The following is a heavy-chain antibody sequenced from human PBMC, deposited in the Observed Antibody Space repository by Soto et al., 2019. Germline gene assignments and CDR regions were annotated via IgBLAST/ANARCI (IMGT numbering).Heavy chain of an antibody. Sequence: ASVKVSCKAYDFSFTSHGISWVRQAPGQGLEWMGWISLYNGNTNYAQQFQGRVTMTTDTSTSTAYMELRSPRSDDTAMYFCAIYHLELFRFDYWGQGTPVTVSS. CDR1: DFSFTSHG. V-gene: IGHV1-18*04. D-gene: IGHD2-2*01. CDR2: ISLYNGNT. J-gene: IGHJ4*02. CDR3: AIYHLELFRFDY.